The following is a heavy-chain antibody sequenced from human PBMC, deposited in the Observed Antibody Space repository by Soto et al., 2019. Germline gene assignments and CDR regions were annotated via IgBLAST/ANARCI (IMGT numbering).Heavy chain of an antibody. Sequence: EVQLVESGGGLVQPGGSLRLSCAASGFTFSSYWMSWVRQAPGKGLEWVANIKQDGSEKYYVDSVKGRFTISRDNAKISLYLQMNSLRAEDTAVYYCARVSSGWYGGSWVPDAFDIWVQGTMVTVSS. J-gene: IGHJ3*02. CDR1: GFTFSSYW. CDR2: IKQDGSEK. D-gene: IGHD6-19*01. CDR3: ARVSSGWYGGSWVPDAFDI. V-gene: IGHV3-7*01.